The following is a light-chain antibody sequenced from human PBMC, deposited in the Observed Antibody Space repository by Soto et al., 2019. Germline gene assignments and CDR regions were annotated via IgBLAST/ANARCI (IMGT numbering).Light chain of an antibody. CDR3: TQALQTPLYT. CDR2: LGS. V-gene: IGKV2-28*01. J-gene: IGKJ2*01. CDR1: QSLLHGNGYNY. Sequence: DIVMSQSPLSLPVTPGEPASISCRSSQSLLHGNGYNYLDWYLQKPGQSPQLLIYLGSNRASGVPDRFSGSGSGTDFTLKISRVEAEDVGGYYCTQALQTPLYTFGQGTKVDIK.